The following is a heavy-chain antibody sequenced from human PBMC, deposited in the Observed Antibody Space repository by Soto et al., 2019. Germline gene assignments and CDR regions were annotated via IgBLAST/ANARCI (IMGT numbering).Heavy chain of an antibody. CDR2: IIPIFGTA. V-gene: IGHV1-69*06. CDR3: ASTKYDSSAYYYWYLGL. D-gene: IGHD3-22*01. CDR1: EDTFRNYA. J-gene: IGHJ2*01. Sequence: QVELVQSGAEVQKPGSSVKVSCQASEDTFRNYAISWVRQAPGQGLEWMGGIIPIFGTANYAQKFQGRVTITAETSANTVYLERSSLSSEDTAVYYCASTKYDSSAYYYWYLGLWGRGTLVTVSS.